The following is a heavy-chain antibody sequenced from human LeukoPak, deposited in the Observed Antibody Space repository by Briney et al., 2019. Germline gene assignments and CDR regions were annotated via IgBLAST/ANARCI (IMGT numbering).Heavy chain of an antibody. CDR3: TRKQWVEYYFDS. D-gene: IGHD6-19*01. Sequence: SETLSLTCTVSGDSITNDNHYWSWIRQPAGKGLEWIGRISATGNTNYNPSLKSRVTISADTSKNQFSLRLSSVTAADTAVYYCTRKQWVEYYFDSWGRGTLVTVSS. CDR1: GDSITNDNHY. CDR2: ISATGNT. V-gene: IGHV4-61*02. J-gene: IGHJ4*02.